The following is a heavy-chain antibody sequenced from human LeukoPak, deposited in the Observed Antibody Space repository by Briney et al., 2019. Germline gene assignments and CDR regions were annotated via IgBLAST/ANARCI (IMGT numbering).Heavy chain of an antibody. D-gene: IGHD6-19*01. CDR2: IYYSGST. CDR3: ARTDRYSSGWHFDY. J-gene: IGHJ4*02. CDR1: GGSFSGYY. Sequence: SETLSLTCAVYGGSFSGYYWSWIRQPPGKGLEWIGYIYYSGSTNYNPSLKSRVTISVDTSKNQFSLKLSSVTAADTAVYYCARTDRYSSGWHFDYWGQGTLVTVSS. V-gene: IGHV4-59*01.